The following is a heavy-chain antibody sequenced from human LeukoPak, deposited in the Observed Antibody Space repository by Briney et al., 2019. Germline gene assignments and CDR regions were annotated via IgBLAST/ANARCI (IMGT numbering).Heavy chain of an antibody. J-gene: IGHJ4*02. CDR2: LYYSGTN. CDR3: ARLRIADWSLLKKMSTSQFDY. CDR1: GGSITSSLYY. D-gene: IGHD6-13*01. Sequence: SETLSLTCTVSGGSITSSLYYWGWIRQPPGKGLEWIGSLYYSGTNFYKPSLKSRVTISVDTSKNQFSLKLTSVTAADTAVYYCARLRIADWSLLKKMSTSQFDYWGQGTLVTVSS. V-gene: IGHV4-39*01.